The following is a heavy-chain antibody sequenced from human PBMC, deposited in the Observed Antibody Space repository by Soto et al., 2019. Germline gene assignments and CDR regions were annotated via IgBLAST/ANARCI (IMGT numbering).Heavy chain of an antibody. J-gene: IGHJ4*02. V-gene: IGHV3-23*01. CDR1: GFTFSSYA. Sequence: GGSLRLSCAASGFTFSSYAMSWVRQAPGKGLEWVSAISGSGGSTYYADSVKGRFTISRDNSKNTLYLQMNSLRAEDTAVYYCAKRYCSSTSCSDFDYWGQGTLVTVSS. CDR2: ISGSGGST. D-gene: IGHD2-2*01. CDR3: AKRYCSSTSCSDFDY.